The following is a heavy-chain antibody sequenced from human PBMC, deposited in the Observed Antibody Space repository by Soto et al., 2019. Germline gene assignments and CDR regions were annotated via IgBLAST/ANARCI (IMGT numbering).Heavy chain of an antibody. D-gene: IGHD3-3*01. CDR2: ISHDGSNK. Sequence: SLRLSCAASGFIFSSYAMHWVRQAPGKGLGWVAVISHDGSNKYYADSVKGRFTISRDNSKNTLYLQMNSLRAEDTAVYYCARALTSYDFWSGYPPYYYGMDVWGQGTTVTVSS. V-gene: IGHV3-30-3*01. J-gene: IGHJ6*02. CDR3: ARALTSYDFWSGYPPYYYGMDV. CDR1: GFIFSSYA.